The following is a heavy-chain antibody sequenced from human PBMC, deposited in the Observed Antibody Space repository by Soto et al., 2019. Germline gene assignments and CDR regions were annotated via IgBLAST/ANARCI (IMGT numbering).Heavy chain of an antibody. J-gene: IGHJ2*01. CDR1: GGSISSSSYY. D-gene: IGHD4-17*01. CDR2: IYYSGST. CDR3: ARHPVTTVTTLYWYFDL. Sequence: QLQLQESGPGLVKPSETLSLTCTVSGGSISSSSYYWGWIRQPPGKGLEWIGSIYYSGSTYYNPSLKSRVTISVDTSKNQFSLKLSSVTAADTAVYYCARHPVTTVTTLYWYFDLWGRGTLVTVSS. V-gene: IGHV4-39*01.